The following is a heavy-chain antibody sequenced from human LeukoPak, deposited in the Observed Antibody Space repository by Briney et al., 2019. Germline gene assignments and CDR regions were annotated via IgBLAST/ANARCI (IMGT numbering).Heavy chain of an antibody. V-gene: IGHV3-15*01. CDR1: GFIFGDAW. CDR2: IKSKTDGGAT. J-gene: IGHJ4*02. CDR3: STDRK. Sequence: GGSLRLSCAASGFIFGDAWLSWVPQAPGKGLEWGGRIKSKTDGGATDYAAPLKGRFSISRDESKQTLYLQMNSLKTEDTAVYYCSTDRKWGQGTLVTVSS.